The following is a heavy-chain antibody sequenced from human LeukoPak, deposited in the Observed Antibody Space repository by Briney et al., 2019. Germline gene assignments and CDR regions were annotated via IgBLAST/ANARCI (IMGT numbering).Heavy chain of an antibody. Sequence: GGSLRLSCVVSGFTFSSNGMHWVRQAPGKGLEWVTFIQYDGSKKYYADSVKGRFTISRDNSKNTLYLEMNSLRAEDTAVYYCAKDIGSYYDYWGQGILVTVSS. CDR2: IQYDGSKK. CDR1: GFTFSSNG. J-gene: IGHJ4*02. D-gene: IGHD3-10*01. V-gene: IGHV3-30*02. CDR3: AKDIGSYYDY.